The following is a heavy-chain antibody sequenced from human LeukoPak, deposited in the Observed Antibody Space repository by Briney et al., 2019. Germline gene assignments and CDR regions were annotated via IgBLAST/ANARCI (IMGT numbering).Heavy chain of an antibody. Sequence: PGRTLRLSCAASGLTFSSYATSSVRPAPGKRLEWVSAISGSGGSTYYADSVKGRFTISRDNSKNTLYLQMNSLRAEDTAVYYCAKDTPGRDYWGQGTLVTVSS. CDR2: ISGSGGST. V-gene: IGHV3-23*01. D-gene: IGHD1-26*01. J-gene: IGHJ4*02. CDR3: AKDTPGRDY. CDR1: GLTFSSYA.